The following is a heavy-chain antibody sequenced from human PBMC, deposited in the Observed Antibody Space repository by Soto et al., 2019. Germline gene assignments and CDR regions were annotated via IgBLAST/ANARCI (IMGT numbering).Heavy chain of an antibody. Sequence: QVQLQESGPGLVKPSETLSLTCSVSTGSISGFYWTWIRQPQGKILEWIVYIHHSGRTDYHPALTSRATMSVDTSKNQCSLNLKSITAADTAVYYCVRVGVGIGNHFDSWGRGTLVTVSS. V-gene: IGHV4-59*12. CDR2: IHHSGRT. CDR3: VRVGVGIGNHFDS. J-gene: IGHJ4*02. CDR1: TGSISGFY. D-gene: IGHD1-26*01.